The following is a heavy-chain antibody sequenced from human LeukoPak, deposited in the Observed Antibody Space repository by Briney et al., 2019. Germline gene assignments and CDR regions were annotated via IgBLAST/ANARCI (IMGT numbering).Heavy chain of an antibody. CDR1: GFTFSSYA. CDR2: ISGSGGST. J-gene: IGHJ4*02. V-gene: IGHV3-23*01. D-gene: IGHD1-26*01. CDR3: AKDYLDSGSYFIGYYFDY. Sequence: PGGSLRLSCAASGFTFSSYAMSWVRQAPGKGLEWVSAISGSGGSTYYADSVKGRFTISRDNSKNTLYLQMNSLRAEDTAVYYCAKDYLDSGSYFIGYYFDYWGQGTLVTVSS.